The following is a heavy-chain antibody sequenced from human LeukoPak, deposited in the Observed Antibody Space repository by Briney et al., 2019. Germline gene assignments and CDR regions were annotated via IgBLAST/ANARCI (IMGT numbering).Heavy chain of an antibody. D-gene: IGHD2-21*02. V-gene: IGHV4-38-2*01. CDR2: LSHSGTT. CDR3: ARHLVFVVVAVTMDAFDI. J-gene: IGHJ3*02. Sequence: SETLSLTCAVSGCSISSGYYLGWIRQPPGKGLEWIGSLSHSGTTYYIPSLESRVIISGDTSKNHFSLKLNSVTAADTAVYYCARHLVFVVVAVTMDAFDIWGQGTMVTVSS. CDR1: GCSISSGYY.